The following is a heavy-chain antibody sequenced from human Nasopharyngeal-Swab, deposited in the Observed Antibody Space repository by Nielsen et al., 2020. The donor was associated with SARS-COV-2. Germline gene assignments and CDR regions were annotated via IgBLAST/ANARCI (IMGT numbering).Heavy chain of an antibody. V-gene: IGHV1-8*01. D-gene: IGHD3-3*01. CDR1: GYTFTSYD. CDR2: MNPSSGNT. Sequence: ASVKVSCKASGYTFTSYDINWVRQATGQGLEWMGWMNPSSGNTGYAQKFQGRVTMTRNTSISTAYMELSSLRSEDTAVYYCARLSNYDFWSGYYAYMDVWGKGTTVTSP. J-gene: IGHJ6*03. CDR3: ARLSNYDFWSGYYAYMDV.